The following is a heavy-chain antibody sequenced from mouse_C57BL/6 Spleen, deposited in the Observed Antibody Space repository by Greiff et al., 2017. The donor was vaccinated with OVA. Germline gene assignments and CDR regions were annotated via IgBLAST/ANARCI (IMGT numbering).Heavy chain of an antibody. CDR1: GYTFTSYW. CDR3: ARKLRPTHYYAMDY. J-gene: IGHJ4*01. D-gene: IGHD3-2*02. CDR2: INPSNGGT. V-gene: IGHV1-53*01. Sequence: QVHVKQSGTELVKPGASVKLSCKASGYTFTSYWMHWVKQRPGQGLEWIGNINPSNGGTNYNEKFKSKATLTVDKSSSTAYMQLSSLTSEDSAVYYCARKLRPTHYYAMDYWGQGTSVTVSS.